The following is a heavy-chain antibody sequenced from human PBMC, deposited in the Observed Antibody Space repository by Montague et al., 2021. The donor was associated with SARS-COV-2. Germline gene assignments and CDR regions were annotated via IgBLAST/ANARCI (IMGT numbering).Heavy chain of an antibody. CDR1: GFSLSTSGMC. J-gene: IGHJ6*02. Sequence: PALVKPTQTLTLTCTFSGFSLSTSGMCVSWIRQPPGKALEWLALIDWDDDKYYSTSLKTRLTISKDTSKNQVVLTMTNMDPVDTATYYCARTRYFGIPYYHYGMDVWGQGTTVTVSS. CDR2: IDWDDDK. D-gene: IGHD3-9*01. V-gene: IGHV2-70*01. CDR3: ARTRYFGIPYYHYGMDV.